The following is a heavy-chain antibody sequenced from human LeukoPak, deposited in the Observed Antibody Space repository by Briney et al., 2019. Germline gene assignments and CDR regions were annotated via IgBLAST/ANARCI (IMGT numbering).Heavy chain of an antibody. CDR1: GGSISSGGYF. D-gene: IGHD2-15*01. J-gene: IGHJ4*02. CDR3: ARARGGSFEFFDY. Sequence: SETLSLTCTVSGGSISSGGYFWSWLRLHPGKGLEWIGYIYHSGSAYYNPSLKSRLTISVDTSKNQFSLKMSSVTAADTAVYYCARARGGSFEFFDYWGQGALVTVSS. CDR2: IYHSGSA. V-gene: IGHV4-31*03.